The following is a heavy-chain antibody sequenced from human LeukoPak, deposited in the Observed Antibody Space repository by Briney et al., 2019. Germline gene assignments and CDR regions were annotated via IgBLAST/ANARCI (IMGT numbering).Heavy chain of an antibody. J-gene: IGHJ4*02. Sequence: SGPTLENPTETLTLTCTVSGFSLSNARVGVSWIRQPPGKALEWLAYIFSNDEKSYSTSLKSRLTISKDTSTSQVVLTMTNMDPVDTATYYCARITLGGYFDYWGQGPLVTVSS. CDR3: ARITLGGYFDY. D-gene: IGHD3-16*01. V-gene: IGHV2-26*01. CDR2: IFSNDEK. CDR1: GFSLSNARVG.